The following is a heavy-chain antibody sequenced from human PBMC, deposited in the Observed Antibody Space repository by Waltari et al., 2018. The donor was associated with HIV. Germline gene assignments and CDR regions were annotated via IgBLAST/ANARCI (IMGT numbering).Heavy chain of an antibody. J-gene: IGHJ5*02. CDR1: GLWFGVFN. CDR3: ARGPSSGWSWFDP. V-gene: IGHV3-21*01. D-gene: IGHD6-19*01. CDR2: IGSLQNFI. Sequence: EVRLLESGGGLVRPGGSLRLPCAASGLWFGVFNMNWVRQGPGKGLEWVASIGSLQNFIHYADSVKGRFTVSRDNAKNSLYLQMNSLTAEDTAVYYCARGPSSGWSWFDPWGQGTLVTVSS.